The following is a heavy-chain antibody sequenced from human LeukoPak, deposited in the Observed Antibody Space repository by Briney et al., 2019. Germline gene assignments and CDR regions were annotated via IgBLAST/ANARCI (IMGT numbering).Heavy chain of an antibody. CDR1: GGTFSSYA. V-gene: IGHV1-69*13. Sequence: ASAKVSCKASGGTFSSYAISWVRQAPGQGLEWMGGIIPIFGTANYAQKFQGRVTITADESTSTAYMELSSLRSEDTAVYYCASWGYCSSTSCYTGDYWGQGTLVTVSS. CDR3: ASWGYCSSTSCYTGDY. CDR2: IIPIFGTA. D-gene: IGHD2-2*02. J-gene: IGHJ4*02.